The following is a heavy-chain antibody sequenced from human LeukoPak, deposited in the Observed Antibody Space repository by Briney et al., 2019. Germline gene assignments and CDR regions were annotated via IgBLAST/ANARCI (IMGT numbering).Heavy chain of an antibody. J-gene: IGHJ5*02. Sequence: GGSLRLPCAASGFTFSTYWMHWVRQAAGKGLVCVSRINSDGSSTTYADSVKGRFTISRDNAKNTLFLQMNSLRVEDTAVYYCARGASTDTGWFDPWGQGTLVTVSS. CDR2: INSDGSST. D-gene: IGHD2-2*01. V-gene: IGHV3-74*01. CDR1: GFTFSTYW. CDR3: ARGASTDTGWFDP.